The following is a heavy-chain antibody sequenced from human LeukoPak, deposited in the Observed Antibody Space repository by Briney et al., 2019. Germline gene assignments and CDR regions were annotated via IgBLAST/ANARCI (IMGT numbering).Heavy chain of an antibody. CDR1: GFTFDDYA. V-gene: IGHV3-9*01. Sequence: PGGSLRLSCAASGFTFDDYAMHWVRQAPGKGLEWVSGISWNSGSIGYADSVKGRFTISRDNAKNSLYLQMNSLRAEDTALYYCARKANAVAGAFDIWGQGTMVTVSS. CDR3: ARKANAVAGAFDI. CDR2: ISWNSGSI. J-gene: IGHJ3*02. D-gene: IGHD6-19*01.